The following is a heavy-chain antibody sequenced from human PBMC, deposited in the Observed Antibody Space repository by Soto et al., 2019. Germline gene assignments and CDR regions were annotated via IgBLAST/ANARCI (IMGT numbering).Heavy chain of an antibody. CDR1: GGSFSGYY. J-gene: IGHJ4*02. V-gene: IGHV4-34*01. D-gene: IGHD4-17*01. CDR3: ARPHYGVYGGFYFDY. CDR2: INHSGST. Sequence: QVQLQQWGAGLLKPSETLSLTCAVYGGSFSGYYWSWIRQPPGKGLEWVGEINHSGSTNYNPSLKSRVTISVDTSKNQVSLKLSAVTAADTAVYYCARPHYGVYGGFYFDYWGQGTLVTVAS.